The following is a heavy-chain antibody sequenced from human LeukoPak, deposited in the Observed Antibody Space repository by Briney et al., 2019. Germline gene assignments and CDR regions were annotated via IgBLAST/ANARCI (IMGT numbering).Heavy chain of an antibody. CDR3: ARAVFAMVRGVIMYFDY. CDR2: IDGRSGIT. CDR1: GFTFSIFG. V-gene: IGHV3-48*01. D-gene: IGHD3-10*01. Sequence: GGSLRLSCAASGFTFSIFGLNWVRQAPGKGPEWVSYIDGRSGITYHADSVQGRFTISRDDARESVFLQMDGLRVDDTAVYYCARAVFAMVRGVIMYFDYWGQGTLVTVSS. J-gene: IGHJ4*02.